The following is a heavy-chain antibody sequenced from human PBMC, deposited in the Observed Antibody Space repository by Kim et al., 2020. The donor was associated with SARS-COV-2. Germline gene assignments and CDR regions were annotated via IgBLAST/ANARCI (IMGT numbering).Heavy chain of an antibody. D-gene: IGHD6-13*01. V-gene: IGHV3-30*03. CDR3: ATPILEYSSSWYYFDY. J-gene: IGHJ4*02. Sequence: SVKGRFTISKDNSKNTLYLQMNSLRAEDTAVYYWATPILEYSSSWYYFDYWGQGTLVTVSS.